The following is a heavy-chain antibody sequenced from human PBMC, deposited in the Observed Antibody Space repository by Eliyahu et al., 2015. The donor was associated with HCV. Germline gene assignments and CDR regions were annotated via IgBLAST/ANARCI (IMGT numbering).Heavy chain of an antibody. CDR3: ARDPPVVVTAIGSLARYYGMDV. D-gene: IGHD2-21*02. CDR2: ISSTSSTI. CDR1: GFTFSSYS. V-gene: IGHV3-48*01. J-gene: IGHJ6*02. Sequence: EVRLMESGGGLVQPGGSLRLSCAASGFTFSSYSMNWVRQAPGKGLEWVSYISSTSSTIYYANSVKGRFTISRDNAKSSLYLQMNNLRAEDTAVYYCARDPPVVVTAIGSLARYYGMDVWGQGTTVTVSS.